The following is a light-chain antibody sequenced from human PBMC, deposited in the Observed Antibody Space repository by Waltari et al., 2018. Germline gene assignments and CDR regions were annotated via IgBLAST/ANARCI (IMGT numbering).Light chain of an antibody. J-gene: IGLJ3*02. CDR2: GST. CDR1: GSNIGAGYD. V-gene: IGLV1-40*01. CDR3: QSYDTSLSVV. Sequence: QSVLTQPPSVSGAPGPRVTISCTGSGSNIGAGYDVHWYQQLPRAAPKLLIDGSTRWPVGSPPLFFGSSSGTSASLAIIGLQAEDEAEYYCQSYDTSLSVVFGGGTKLTVL.